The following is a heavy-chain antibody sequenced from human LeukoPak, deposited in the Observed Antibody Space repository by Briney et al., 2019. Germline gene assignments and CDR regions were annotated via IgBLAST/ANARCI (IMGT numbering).Heavy chain of an antibody. D-gene: IGHD6-19*01. J-gene: IGHJ5*02. V-gene: IGHV3-11*06. CDR1: GFTFSDYY. CDR2: ISSSGSYT. CDR3: ARGVAGP. Sequence: PGGSLGLSCAASGFTFSDYYMNWIRQAPGRGLEWVSYISSSGSYTNYADSVKGRFTISRDNAKNSLYLQMSSLRAEDTAVYYCARGVAGPWGQGTLVTVSS.